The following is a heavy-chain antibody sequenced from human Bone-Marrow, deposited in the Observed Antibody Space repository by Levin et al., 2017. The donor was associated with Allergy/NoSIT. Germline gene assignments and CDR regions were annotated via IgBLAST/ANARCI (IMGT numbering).Heavy chain of an antibody. CDR1: GFTFSSYA. CDR2: ISGSGGST. Sequence: PGGSLRLSCAASGFTFSSYAMSWVRQAPGKGLEWVSAISGSGGSTYYADSVKGRFTISRDNSKNTLYLQMNSLRAEDTAVYYCAKDEYSSSWFDYYYYGMDVWGQGTTVTVSS. CDR3: AKDEYSSSWFDYYYYGMDV. D-gene: IGHD6-13*01. J-gene: IGHJ6*02. V-gene: IGHV3-23*01.